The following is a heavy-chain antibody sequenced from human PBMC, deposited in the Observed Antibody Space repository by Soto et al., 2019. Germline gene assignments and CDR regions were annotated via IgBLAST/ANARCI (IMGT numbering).Heavy chain of an antibody. CDR3: AKNGCGGDCYSSVAGNWFDP. J-gene: IGHJ5*02. CDR2: ISGSGGST. V-gene: IGHV3-23*01. Sequence: LRLSCVASGFTFSGNVMSWVRQAPGKGLEWISIISGSGGSTYYADSVKGRFTISRDNSNNTLYLQMHSLTAADTAVYYCAKNGCGGDCYSSVAGNWFDPWGQGTLVTVSS. D-gene: IGHD2-21*02. CDR1: GFTFSGNV.